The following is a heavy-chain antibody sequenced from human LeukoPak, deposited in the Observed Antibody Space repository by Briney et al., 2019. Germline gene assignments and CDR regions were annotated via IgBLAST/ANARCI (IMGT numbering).Heavy chain of an antibody. V-gene: IGHV3-74*01. CDR2: INSDGSGT. CDR3: TRVFAGDEYSSSGY. D-gene: IGHD6-13*01. CDR1: GFTFSRYY. Sequence: GGSLRLSCAASGFTFSRYYMHWVRQAPGKGLVWVSRINSDGSGTTYADSVKGRFTVSRDNAKNTLYLQMNSLRVEDTAMYYCTRVFAGDEYSSSGYWGQGPLVTVSS. J-gene: IGHJ4*02.